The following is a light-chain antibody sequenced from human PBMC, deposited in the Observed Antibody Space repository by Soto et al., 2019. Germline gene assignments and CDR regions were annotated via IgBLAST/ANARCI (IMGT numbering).Light chain of an antibody. CDR2: GAS. V-gene: IGKV3-15*01. CDR3: QQYNTWRSIT. Sequence: EIVMTQSPATLSVSPGERATLSCRASQSISSNLGWYQQRPGQAPRLLIYGASTRATGIPARFSGSGSGTEFTLTNSSLQSEDFAVYYCQQYNTWRSITFGQGTRLEIK. J-gene: IGKJ5*01. CDR1: QSISSN.